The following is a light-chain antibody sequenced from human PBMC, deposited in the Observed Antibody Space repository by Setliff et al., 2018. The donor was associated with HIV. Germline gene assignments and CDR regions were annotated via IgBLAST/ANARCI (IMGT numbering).Light chain of an antibody. V-gene: IGLV2-11*01. CDR1: SSDVGAYDY. J-gene: IGLJ1*01. Sequence: QSALTQPRAVSGYPGQSVTFSCTGSSSDVGAYDYVSWYQQHPGKAPKLILYDVIKRPSEVPDRFSGSKSGDTASLTISGLQSEDEADYYCCSYAGTSSYIFGSGTKVTVL. CDR2: DVI. CDR3: CSYAGTSSYI.